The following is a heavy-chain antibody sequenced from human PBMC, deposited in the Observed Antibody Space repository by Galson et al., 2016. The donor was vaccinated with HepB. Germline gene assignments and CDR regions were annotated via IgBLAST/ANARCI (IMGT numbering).Heavy chain of an antibody. V-gene: IGHV1-18*01. J-gene: IGHJ6*02. D-gene: IGHD3-16*02. CDR3: ARDLPLDDYVWGTYRSNYYYYGMDV. CDR2: VSTYNDNT. Sequence: SVKVSCKASGYTFITHGISWVRQAPGQGLEWMGWVSTYNDNTNYAQKFQGRVTMTTDISTSTAHLELRSLRPDDTAVYYCARDLPLDDYVWGTYRSNYYYYGMDVWGQGTTVTVSS. CDR1: GYTFITHG.